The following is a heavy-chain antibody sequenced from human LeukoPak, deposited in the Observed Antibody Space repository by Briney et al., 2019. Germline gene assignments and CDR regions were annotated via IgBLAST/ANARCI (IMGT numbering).Heavy chain of an antibody. J-gene: IGHJ3*02. CDR3: ARGGGGGIAGAGIIPPRGGVFDI. V-gene: IGHV4-34*01. CDR2: INHSGST. Sequence: SETLSLTCAVYGGSFSGYYWSWIRQPPGKGLEWIGEINHSGSTNYNPSLKSRVTISVGTSKNQFSLKLSSVTAADTAVYYCARGGGGGIAGAGIIPPRGGVFDIWGQGKLVPVSS. D-gene: IGHD2-8*02. CDR1: GGSFSGYY.